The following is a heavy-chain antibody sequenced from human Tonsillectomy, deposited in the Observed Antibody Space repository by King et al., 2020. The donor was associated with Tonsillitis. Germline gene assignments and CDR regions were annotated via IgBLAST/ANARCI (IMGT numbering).Heavy chain of an antibody. CDR3: EGDHYYDNMFDY. CDR1: GFTFSSYG. V-gene: IGHV3-33*08. J-gene: IGHJ4*02. Sequence: VQLVESGGGVVQPGRSLRLSCAASGFTFSSYGMHWVRQAPGKGLEGVALIWYDGSHKYYADSVKGRFTNSRDNSKNKLYLQMNSLRAEDTAVYYCEGDHYYDNMFDYWGQGTLVTVSS. D-gene: IGHD3-22*01. CDR2: IWYDGSHK.